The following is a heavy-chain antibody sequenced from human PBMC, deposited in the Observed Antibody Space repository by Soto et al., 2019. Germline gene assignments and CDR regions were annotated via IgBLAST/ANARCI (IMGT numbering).Heavy chain of an antibody. CDR3: ARRGMQYYYYGMDV. V-gene: IGHV1-69*13. J-gene: IGHJ6*02. CDR1: GGTFSSYA. Sequence: GASVKVSCKASGGTFSSYAISWVRQAPGQGLEWMGGIIPIFGTANYAQKFQGRVTITADESTSTAYMELSSLRSEDTAVYYCARRGMQYYYYGMDVWGQGTTVTVYS. D-gene: IGHD3-16*01. CDR2: IIPIFGTA.